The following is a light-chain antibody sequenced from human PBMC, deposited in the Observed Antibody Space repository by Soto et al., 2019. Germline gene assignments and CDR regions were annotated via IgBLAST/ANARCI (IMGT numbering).Light chain of an antibody. CDR1: SSDVGSYSL. CDR3: CSYAGSDTGV. V-gene: IGLV2-23*01. CDR2: EGN. J-gene: IGLJ3*02. Sequence: QSVLTQPASVSGSPGQSITISCTGTSSDVGSYSLVSWYQQHPGKAPKLMIFEGNKRPSGISNRFSGSRSGNTASLTISGLQAEDEADYYCCSYAGSDTGVFGGGTKLTVL.